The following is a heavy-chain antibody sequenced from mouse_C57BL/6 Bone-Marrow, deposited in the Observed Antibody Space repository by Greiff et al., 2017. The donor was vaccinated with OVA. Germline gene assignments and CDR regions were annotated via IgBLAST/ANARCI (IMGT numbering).Heavy chain of an antibody. CDR3: ARGSYYYGSSWDY. CDR1: GYTFTSYW. D-gene: IGHD1-1*01. V-gene: IGHV1-61*01. J-gene: IGHJ2*01. CDR2: IYPSDSET. Sequence: VQLQQPGAELVRPGSSVKLSCKASGYTFTSYWLDWVKQRPGQGLEWIGNIYPSDSETHYNQKFKDKATLTVDKSSSTAYMQLSSLTSEDSAVYYCARGSYYYGSSWDYWGQGTTLTVSS.